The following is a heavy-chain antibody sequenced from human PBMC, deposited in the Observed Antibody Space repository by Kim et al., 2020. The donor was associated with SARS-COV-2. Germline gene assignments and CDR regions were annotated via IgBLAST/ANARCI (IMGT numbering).Heavy chain of an antibody. J-gene: IGHJ4*02. V-gene: IGHV3-66*01. Sequence: GGSLRLSCAVSGFTVRSNYMSWVRQAPGKGLEWVSVIYSGGSTYYADAVKGRFTISRDNSQNTLYLQMNSLSAEDTAVYYCARDPLWFGEQIPFWGQGTVVTVSS. CDR3: ARDPLWFGEQIPF. D-gene: IGHD3-10*01. CDR2: IYSGGST. CDR1: GFTVRSNY.